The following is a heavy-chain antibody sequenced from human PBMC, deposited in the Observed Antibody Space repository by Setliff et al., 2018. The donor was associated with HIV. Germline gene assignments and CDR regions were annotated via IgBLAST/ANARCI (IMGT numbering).Heavy chain of an antibody. CDR1: GYTFTGYY. D-gene: IGHD6-13*01. CDR2: INPSGGST. J-gene: IGHJ2*01. Sequence: ASVKVSCKASGYTFTGYYMHWVRQAPGQGLEWMGIINPSGGSTSYAQKFQGRFTISRDNSKNTLYLQMGSLRAEDMAVYYCARAGIAAAGYFDLWGRGTLVTVSS. CDR3: ARAGIAAAGYFDL. V-gene: IGHV1-46*01.